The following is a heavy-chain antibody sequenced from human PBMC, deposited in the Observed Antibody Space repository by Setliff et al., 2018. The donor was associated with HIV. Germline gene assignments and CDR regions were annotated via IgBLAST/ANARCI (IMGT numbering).Heavy chain of an antibody. CDR1: GGSFSDHY. Sequence: SETLSLTCAVYGGSFSDHYWTWIRQPPGKGLEWIVEINQSGISNFNPSLKSRVTMPIDTPKNQFSLKLSSVTAADTAVYFCARGGGFWSGQLDYWGQGTLVTVSS. D-gene: IGHD3-3*01. V-gene: IGHV4-34*01. CDR3: ARGGGFWSGQLDY. J-gene: IGHJ4*02. CDR2: INQSGIS.